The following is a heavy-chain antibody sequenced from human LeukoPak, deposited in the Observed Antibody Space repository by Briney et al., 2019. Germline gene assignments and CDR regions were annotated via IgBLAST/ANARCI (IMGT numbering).Heavy chain of an antibody. J-gene: IGHJ3*02. D-gene: IGHD6-19*01. CDR1: GFTFSGYA. Sequence: GGSLRLSCAASGFTFSGYAMSWVRQAPGKGLEWVSSITGSGAATFYADSVKGRFTISRHNSKNTLYLQMNSLRAEDTAVYYCARERYSSGWPDAFDIWGQGTMVTVSS. CDR2: ITGSGAAT. CDR3: ARERYSSGWPDAFDI. V-gene: IGHV3-23*01.